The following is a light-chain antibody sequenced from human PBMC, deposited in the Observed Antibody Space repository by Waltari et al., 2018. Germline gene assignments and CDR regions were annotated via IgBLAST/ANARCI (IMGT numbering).Light chain of an antibody. CDR2: GAS. CDR1: QSVSRT. J-gene: IGKJ1*01. Sequence: EIVLTQSPGPLSLSPGERAPLSCRASQSVSRTLACYEHKPALAPGPLTYGASTRPTGIPERLSGGGFGTNFIFTITRRGLEDFAVYYCQHNVRLPATFGQGTKGEI. CDR3: QHNVRLPAT. V-gene: IGKV3-20*01.